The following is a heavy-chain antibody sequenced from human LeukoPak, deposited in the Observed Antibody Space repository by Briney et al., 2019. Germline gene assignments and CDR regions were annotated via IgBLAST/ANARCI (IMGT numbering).Heavy chain of an antibody. CDR3: ARGSEPLNYCDSSGPQGIFDY. Sequence: SVKVSCKASGYTFTSYGISWVRQAPGQGLEWMGGIIPIFGTANYAQKFQGRVTITADESTSTAYMELSSLRSEDTAVYYCARGSEPLNYCDSSGPQGIFDYWGQGTLVTVSS. CDR1: GYTFTSYG. V-gene: IGHV1-69*13. D-gene: IGHD3-22*01. CDR2: IIPIFGTA. J-gene: IGHJ4*02.